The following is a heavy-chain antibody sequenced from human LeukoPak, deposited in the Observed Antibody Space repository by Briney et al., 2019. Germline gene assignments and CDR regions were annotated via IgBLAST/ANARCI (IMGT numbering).Heavy chain of an antibody. CDR1: GFTFSSYG. J-gene: IGHJ4*02. CDR2: IWYDRSNK. CDR3: AREKTDIVVVPAAIPLPDY. Sequence: GRSRRRSCAASGFTFSSYGMHWVRQAPGQGLKGVTVIWYDRSNKYYADSVKVRFTISRDNSKNTLYLQMNSLRAEDTAVYYCAREKTDIVVVPAAIPLPDYWGQGTLVTVSS. V-gene: IGHV3-33*01. D-gene: IGHD2-2*02.